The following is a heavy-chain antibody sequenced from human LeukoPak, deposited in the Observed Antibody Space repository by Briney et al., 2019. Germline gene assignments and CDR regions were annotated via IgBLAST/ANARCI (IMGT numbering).Heavy chain of an antibody. D-gene: IGHD2-2*01. J-gene: IGHJ4*02. CDR2: IYYSGST. Sequence: SETLSLTCTVSGGSISSYYWSWLRQPPGKGLEWIGYIYYSGSTNYNPSLKSRVTISVDTSKNQFSLKLSSVTAADTAVYYCAREGGPARYYFDYWGQGTLVTVSS. V-gene: IGHV4-59*01. CDR1: GGSISSYY. CDR3: AREGGPARYYFDY.